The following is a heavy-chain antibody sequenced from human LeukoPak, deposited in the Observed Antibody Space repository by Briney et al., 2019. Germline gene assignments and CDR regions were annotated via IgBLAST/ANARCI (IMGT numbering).Heavy chain of an antibody. Sequence: GGSLRLSCAASGFIFTNYAMSWVRQAPGKGLEWVSVISASGGSTRYADSVKGRVSISRDNSKNTLYLRMNSLRADDTAVYYCAKVVVATIDPWYFDYWGQGTLVTVSS. V-gene: IGHV3-23*01. J-gene: IGHJ4*02. CDR1: GFIFTNYA. D-gene: IGHD5-12*01. CDR2: ISASGGST. CDR3: AKVVVATIDPWYFDY.